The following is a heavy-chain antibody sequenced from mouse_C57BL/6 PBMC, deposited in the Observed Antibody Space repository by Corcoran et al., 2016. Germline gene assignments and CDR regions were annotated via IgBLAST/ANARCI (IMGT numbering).Heavy chain of an antibody. CDR2: IYPGDGDT. V-gene: IGHV1-80*01. CDR3: ARGGGNYPYFDY. D-gene: IGHD2-1*01. CDR1: GYAFSSYW. Sequence: QVQLQQSGAELVKPGASVKISCKASGYAFSSYWMNWVKQRPGKGLEWIGQIYPGDGDTNHNGKLKGKATLTADKSSSTAYMKLSRLTSEDSAVYFCARGGGNYPYFDYWGQGTTLTVSS. J-gene: IGHJ2*01.